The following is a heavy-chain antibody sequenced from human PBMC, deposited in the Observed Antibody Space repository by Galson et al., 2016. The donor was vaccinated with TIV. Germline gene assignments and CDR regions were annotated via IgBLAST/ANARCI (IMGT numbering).Heavy chain of an antibody. D-gene: IGHD3-10*01. CDR2: ILPISQTS. CDR3: ARDVPCGGACYYFDY. CDR1: GGSLANYA. Sequence: SVKVSCKASGGSLANYAFNWVRQAPGQGLEWMGGILPISQTSNYAQNFLGRVTFTADASSTTVYMELSSLTSDDTAVYYCARDVPCGGACYYFDYCGQGTLVTVSA. J-gene: IGHJ4*02. V-gene: IGHV1-69*13.